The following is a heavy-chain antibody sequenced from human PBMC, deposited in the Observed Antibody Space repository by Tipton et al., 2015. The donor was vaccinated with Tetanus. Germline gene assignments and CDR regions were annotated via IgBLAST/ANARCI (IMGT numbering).Heavy chain of an antibody. J-gene: IGHJ4*02. V-gene: IGHV4-31*03. D-gene: IGHD1-26*01. CDR2: IYYRGSP. Sequence: GLVKPSQTLSLTCTVSGGSITSGGYYWSWIRQHPGKGLEWIGDIYYRGSPYYNPSLKSRVTISVDTSKNHFSLKLNSVTAADTAVYYCARDQARGARGWNYFDFWGQGTLVTVSS. CDR1: GGSITSGGYY. CDR3: ARDQARGARGWNYFDF.